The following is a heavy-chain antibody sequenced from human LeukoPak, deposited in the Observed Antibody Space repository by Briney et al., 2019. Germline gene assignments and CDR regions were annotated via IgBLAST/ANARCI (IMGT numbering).Heavy chain of an antibody. CDR3: TATRPDY. V-gene: IGHV3-74*01. Sequence: GGSLRLSCAASGFTFSTSWMHWVRQAPGKGLVWVARIKSDVRSTDYADSMKGRFTISRDDANNILYLQMNSLRAEDTAVYFCTATRPDYWGQGTVVTVSS. D-gene: IGHD2-21*02. J-gene: IGHJ4*02. CDR1: GFTFSTSW. CDR2: IKSDVRST.